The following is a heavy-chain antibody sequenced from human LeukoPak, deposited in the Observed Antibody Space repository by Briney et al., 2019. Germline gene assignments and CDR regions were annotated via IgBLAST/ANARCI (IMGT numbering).Heavy chain of an antibody. Sequence: GGSLRLSCAASGFTLSTYWMSWVRQAPGKGLEWVANIKEDGSEKYYGDSVKGRFTISRDNAKNSLYLQMNSLRAEDTAVYYCARDSSGYRWGQGTLVTVSS. D-gene: IGHD3-22*01. CDR3: ARDSSGYR. J-gene: IGHJ4*02. V-gene: IGHV3-7*01. CDR2: IKEDGSEK. CDR1: GFTLSTYW.